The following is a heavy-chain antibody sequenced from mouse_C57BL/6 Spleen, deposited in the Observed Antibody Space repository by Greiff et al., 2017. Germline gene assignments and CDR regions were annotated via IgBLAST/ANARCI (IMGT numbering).Heavy chain of an antibody. Sequence: QVQLQQSGAELVRPGTSVKVSCKASGYAFTNYLIEWVKQRPGQGLEWIGVINPGSGGTNYNEKFKGKATLTADKSSSTAYMQLSSLTSEDSAVYFCARDGDYYGSSLWYFDVWGTGTTVTVSS. V-gene: IGHV1-54*01. CDR2: INPGSGGT. CDR1: GYAFTNYL. CDR3: ARDGDYYGSSLWYFDV. D-gene: IGHD1-1*01. J-gene: IGHJ1*03.